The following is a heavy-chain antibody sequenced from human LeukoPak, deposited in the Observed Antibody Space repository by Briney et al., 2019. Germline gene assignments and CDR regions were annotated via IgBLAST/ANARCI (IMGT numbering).Heavy chain of an antibody. CDR2: IIPIFGTA. V-gene: IGHV1-69*13. Sequence: ASVTVSCTASGGTFSSYAISWVRQAPGQGLEWMGGIIPIFGTANYAQKFQGRVTITADESTSTAYMELSSLRSEDTAVYYCASYVKGRRYDYGDYAYYYGMDVWGQGTTVTVSS. D-gene: IGHD4-17*01. J-gene: IGHJ6*02. CDR1: GGTFSSYA. CDR3: ASYVKGRRYDYGDYAYYYGMDV.